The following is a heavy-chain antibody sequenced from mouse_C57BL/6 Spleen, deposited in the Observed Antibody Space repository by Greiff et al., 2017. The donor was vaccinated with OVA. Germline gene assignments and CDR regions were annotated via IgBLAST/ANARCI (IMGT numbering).Heavy chain of an antibody. D-gene: IGHD1-1*01. V-gene: IGHV5-4*03. J-gene: IGHJ3*01. CDR3: ARGDYGSRGWFAY. CDR1: GFTFSSYA. CDR2: ISDGGSYT. Sequence: EVKLVDSGGGLVKPGGSLKLSCAASGFTFSSYAMSWVRQTPEKRLEWVATISDGGSYTYYPDNVKGRFTISRDNAKNNLYLQMSHLKSEDTAMYYCARGDYGSRGWFAYWGQGTLVTVSA.